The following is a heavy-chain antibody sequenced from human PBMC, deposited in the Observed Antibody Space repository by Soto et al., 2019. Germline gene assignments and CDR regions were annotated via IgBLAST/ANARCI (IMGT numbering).Heavy chain of an antibody. V-gene: IGHV4-59*01. CDR2: IYYSGST. CDR1: GGSTSSYY. CDR3: ARDYGGTTRWFDS. Sequence: PSETLSLTCTVSGGSTSSYYWSWIRQPPGKGLEWIGYIYYSGSTNYNPSLKSRVTISVDTSKNQFSLKLSSVTAADTAVYYCARDYGGTTRWFDSWGQGTLVTVSS. J-gene: IGHJ5*01. D-gene: IGHD1-1*01.